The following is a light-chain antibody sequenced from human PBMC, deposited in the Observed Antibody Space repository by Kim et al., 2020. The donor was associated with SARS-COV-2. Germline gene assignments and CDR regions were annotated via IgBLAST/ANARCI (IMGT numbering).Light chain of an antibody. CDR1: NPNIGDNN. J-gene: IGLJ2*01. V-gene: IGLV1-51*01. Sequence: GQMVTNACSGSNPNIGDNNVSWYQQFPGTAPRLLIYDNTKRPPGIPDRFSGSKSGTSATLGITGLQTGDEADYYCGTWDGSLSGVVFGGGTKLTVL. CDR2: DNT. CDR3: GTWDGSLSGVV.